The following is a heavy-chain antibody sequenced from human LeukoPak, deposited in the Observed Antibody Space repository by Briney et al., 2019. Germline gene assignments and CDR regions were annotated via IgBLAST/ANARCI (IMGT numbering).Heavy chain of an antibody. Sequence: GGSLRLSCAASGFTFSSSWMHWVRQAPGKGLVWVSRITRDGSSTTYADSVKGRFATPRDNAKNTLYLQMDSLRDDDTAVYYCARDPGYESWSPFWGGMDVWGNGTTVIVSS. CDR2: ITRDGSST. D-gene: IGHD3-16*01. CDR1: GFTFSSSW. V-gene: IGHV3-74*01. J-gene: IGHJ6*04. CDR3: ARDPGYESWSPFWGGMDV.